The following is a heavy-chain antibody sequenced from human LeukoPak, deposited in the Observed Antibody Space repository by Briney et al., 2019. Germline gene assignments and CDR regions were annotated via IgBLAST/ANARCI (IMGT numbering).Heavy chain of an antibody. Sequence: GGSLRLSCAASGFTFSNAWMSWVRQAPGKGLEWVGRIKSKTDGGTTDYAAPVKGRFTIPRDDSKNTLYLQMNSLKTEDTAVYYCTTETTYYYYYYMDVWGKGTTVTVSS. J-gene: IGHJ6*03. CDR1: GFTFSNAW. V-gene: IGHV3-15*01. CDR2: IKSKTDGGTT. D-gene: IGHD1-14*01. CDR3: TTETTYYYYYYMDV.